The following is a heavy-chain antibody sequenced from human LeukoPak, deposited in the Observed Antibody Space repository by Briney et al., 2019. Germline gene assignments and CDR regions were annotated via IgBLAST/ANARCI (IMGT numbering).Heavy chain of an antibody. D-gene: IGHD2-21*02. CDR1: GFTFSSYV. CDR2: ISSDVSNK. J-gene: IGHJ4*02. CDR3: ASKWYCGGDCYYQIDY. Sequence: GGSLRLSCAASGFTFSSYVMHWVRQAPGKGLESVAVISSDVSNKYYADSVKGRFTISRDNSKNTLYLQMNNLRAEDTAVYYCASKWYCGGDCYYQIDYWGQGTLVTVSS. V-gene: IGHV3-30*03.